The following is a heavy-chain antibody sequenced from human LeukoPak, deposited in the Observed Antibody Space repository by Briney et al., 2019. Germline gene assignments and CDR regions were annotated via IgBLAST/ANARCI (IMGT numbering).Heavy chain of an antibody. J-gene: IGHJ6*02. Sequence: ASVKVSCKASGGTFSSSSISWVRQAPGQGLEWMGIINPSGGSTSYAQKFQGRVTMTRDTSTSTVYMELSSLRSEDTAVYYCARTYIVVVTAIHYYYYGMDVWGQGTTVTVSS. D-gene: IGHD2-21*02. CDR3: ARTYIVVVTAIHYYYYGMDV. CDR1: GGTFSSSS. V-gene: IGHV1-46*01. CDR2: INPSGGST.